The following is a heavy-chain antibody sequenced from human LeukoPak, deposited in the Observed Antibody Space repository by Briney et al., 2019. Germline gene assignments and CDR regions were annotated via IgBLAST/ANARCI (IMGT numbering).Heavy chain of an antibody. CDR3: ARVHYDILTGYSYFDY. CDR1: GSSFTNYW. Sequence: QISSQGSGSSFTNYWIGWVRPAPGQGLEWMGWISAYNDNTNYAQKLQGRVTMTTDTSTSTAYMELRSLRSDDTAVYYCARVHYDILTGYSYFDYWGQGTLVTVSS. CDR2: ISAYNDNT. D-gene: IGHD3-9*01. V-gene: IGHV1-18*04. J-gene: IGHJ4*02.